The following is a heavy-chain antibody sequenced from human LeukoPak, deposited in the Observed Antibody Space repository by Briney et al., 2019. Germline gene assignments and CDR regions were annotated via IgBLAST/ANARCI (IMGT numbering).Heavy chain of an antibody. V-gene: IGHV3-23*01. J-gene: IGHJ6*02. D-gene: IGHD3-10*01. CDR3: ARDSRSSGSGSENYYYYGMDV. Sequence: GGSLRLSCAASGFTSGIYATSWVRQAPGKGLEWVSAFSGGGDSFYADSVRGRFSVSADKSKNTLYLQMNSLRAEDTAVYYCARDSRSSGSGSENYYYYGMDVWGQGTTVTVSS. CDR2: FSGGGDS. CDR1: GFTSGIYA.